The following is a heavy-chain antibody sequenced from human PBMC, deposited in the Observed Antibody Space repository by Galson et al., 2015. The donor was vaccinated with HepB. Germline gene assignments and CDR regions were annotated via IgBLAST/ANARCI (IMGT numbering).Heavy chain of an antibody. V-gene: IGHV3-11*06. CDR1: GFTFSDYY. Sequence: SLRLSCAASGFTFSDYYMSWIRQAPGKGLEWVSYISSSSSYTNYADSVKGRFTISRDNAKNSLYLQMNSLRAEDTAVYYCARDLGTGTTDRYIHFQHWGQGTLVTVSS. CDR2: ISSSSSYT. J-gene: IGHJ1*01. D-gene: IGHD1-7*01. CDR3: ARDLGTGTTDRYIHFQH.